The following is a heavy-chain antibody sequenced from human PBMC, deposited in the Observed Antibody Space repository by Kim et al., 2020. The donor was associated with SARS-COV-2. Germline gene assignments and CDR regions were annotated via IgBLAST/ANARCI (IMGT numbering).Heavy chain of an antibody. V-gene: IGHV3-7*03. CDR3: ARERFAYDSSGAHRSWYCCGMDV. CDR2: IKQDGSEK. D-gene: IGHD3-22*01. J-gene: IGHJ6*02. CDR1: GFTFSSYW. Sequence: GGSLRLSCAASGFTFSSYWMSWVRQAPGKGLEWVANIKQDGSEKYYVDSVKGRFTISRDNAKNSLYLQMNSLRAKDTAVYYCARERFAYDSSGAHRSWYCCGMDVWGQGTAVTVSS.